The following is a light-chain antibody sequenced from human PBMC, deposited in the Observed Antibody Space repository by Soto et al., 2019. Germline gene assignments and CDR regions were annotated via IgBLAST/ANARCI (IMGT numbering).Light chain of an antibody. J-gene: IGKJ1*01. CDR1: QSLVSSNGNTF. Sequence: DVVMTQSPLSLPVTLGQPASISCRSSQSLVSSNGNTFLIWIQQRPGQSTRRLIYKVSNRDTAGPDRFTGSGSGTDFTLEISRVEDEDVGVYYCMQATNWPWTFGQGTKVEIK. CDR2: KVS. V-gene: IGKV2-30*01. CDR3: MQATNWPWT.